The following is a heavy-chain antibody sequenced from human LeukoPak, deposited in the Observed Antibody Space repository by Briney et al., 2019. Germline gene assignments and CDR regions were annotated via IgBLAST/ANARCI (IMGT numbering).Heavy chain of an antibody. V-gene: IGHV3-7*01. D-gene: IGHD6-19*01. CDR3: ARDRVAVAGKYFQH. Sequence: TGGSLRLSCAASGFTFSSYWMSWARQAPGKGLEWVANIKQDGSEKYYVDSVKGRFTISRDNAKNSLYLQMNSLRAEDTAVYYCARDRVAVAGKYFQHWGQGTLVTVSS. CDR1: GFTFSSYW. J-gene: IGHJ1*01. CDR2: IKQDGSEK.